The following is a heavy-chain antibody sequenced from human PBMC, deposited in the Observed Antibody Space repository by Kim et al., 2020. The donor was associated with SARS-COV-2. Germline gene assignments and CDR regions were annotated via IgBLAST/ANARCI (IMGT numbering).Heavy chain of an antibody. CDR2: IYYSGST. V-gene: IGHV4-39*01. CDR1: GGSISSSSYY. CDR3: ASSGDYVFNWFDP. Sequence: SETLSLTCTVSGGSISSSSYYWGWIRQPPGKGLEWIGSIYYSGSTYYNPSLKSRVTISVDTSKNQFSLKLSSVTAADTAVYYCASSGDYVFNWFDPWGQGTLVTVSS. D-gene: IGHD4-17*01. J-gene: IGHJ5*02.